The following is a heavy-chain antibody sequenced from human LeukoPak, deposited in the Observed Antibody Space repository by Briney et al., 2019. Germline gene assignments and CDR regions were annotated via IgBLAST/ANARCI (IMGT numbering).Heavy chain of an antibody. CDR1: GFTFSSYG. V-gene: IGHV3-33*01. CDR3: ARDTRYSGYFGPYY. Sequence: GRSLRLSCAASGFTFSSYGMHWVRQAPGKGLEWVAVIWYDGSNKYYADSVKGRFTISRDNSKYTLYLQMNSLRAEDTAVYYCARDTRYSGYFGPYYWGQGTLVTVSS. D-gene: IGHD5-12*01. J-gene: IGHJ4*02. CDR2: IWYDGSNK.